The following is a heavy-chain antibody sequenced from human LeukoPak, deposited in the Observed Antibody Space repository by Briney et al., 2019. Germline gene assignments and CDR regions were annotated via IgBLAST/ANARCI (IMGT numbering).Heavy chain of an antibody. V-gene: IGHV1-8*02. CDR1: GYTFTSYG. D-gene: IGHD5-24*01. J-gene: IGHJ4*02. CDR3: ARATPGGLHGYSFDY. CDR2: MNPNSGNT. Sequence: GASVKVSCKASGYTFTSYGINWVRQATGQGLEWMGWMNPNSGNTGFAQKFQDRVSMTRDTSINTAYMELTSLRSGDTAVYHCARATPGGLHGYSFDYWGQGTVVTVYS.